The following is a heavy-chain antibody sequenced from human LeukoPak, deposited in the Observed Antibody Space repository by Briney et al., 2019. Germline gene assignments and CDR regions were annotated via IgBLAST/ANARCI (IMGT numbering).Heavy chain of an antibody. CDR1: GGFISSGGYY. V-gene: IGHV4-61*02. CDR3: ARTSTVTTAFDI. D-gene: IGHD4-11*01. CDR2: IYTGGST. Sequence: SETLSLTCSVSGGFISSGGYYWSWLRQPAGKGLEWIGRIYTGGSTNYNPSLKSRVTMLVDTSKNQFSLKLTSVTAADTAVYYCARTSTVTTAFDIWGQGTLVTVSS. J-gene: IGHJ5*02.